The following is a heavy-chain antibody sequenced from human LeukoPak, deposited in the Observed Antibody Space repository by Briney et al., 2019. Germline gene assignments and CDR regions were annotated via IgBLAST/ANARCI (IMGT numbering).Heavy chain of an antibody. J-gene: IGHJ5*02. CDR1: GFTLRTFD. D-gene: IGHD2-15*01. CDR2: IGPADGT. CDR3: ARAPARWHNYFDP. Sequence: PGGSLRLSCAASGFTLRTFDMHWVRQVPGKGLEYVSHIGPADGTHYSDSVRGRFTISREDSNNFLYLQMNNLRAGDTTVYYCARAPARWHNYFDPWGQGIMVTVSS. V-gene: IGHV3-13*01.